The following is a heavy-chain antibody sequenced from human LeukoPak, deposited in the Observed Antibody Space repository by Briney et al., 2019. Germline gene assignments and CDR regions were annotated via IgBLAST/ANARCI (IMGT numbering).Heavy chain of an antibody. CDR3: ARGPSGTRYFDL. Sequence: PGGSLRLSSAASGFTFSDYYMNWIRQAPGKGLEWVSYISRIGNYTNYADSVKGRFTISRDNAKNSLYLQLNSLRADDTAVYYCARGPSGTRYFDLWGRGTLVTVSS. V-gene: IGHV3-11*05. CDR1: GFTFSDYY. CDR2: ISRIGNYT. J-gene: IGHJ2*01. D-gene: IGHD3-10*01.